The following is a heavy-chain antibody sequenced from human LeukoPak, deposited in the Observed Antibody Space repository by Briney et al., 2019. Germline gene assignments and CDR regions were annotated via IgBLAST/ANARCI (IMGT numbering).Heavy chain of an antibody. CDR2: ISAYNGNT. D-gene: IGHD2-2*01. J-gene: IGHJ3*02. CDR1: GYTFTGHG. Sequence: ASVKVSCKASGYTFTGHGISWVRQAPGQGLEWMGWISAYNGNTNYAQKLQGRVTMTTDTSTSTAYMELRSLRSDDTAVYYCARECSSTSCYVLRAFDIWGQGTMVTVSS. V-gene: IGHV1-18*04. CDR3: ARECSSTSCYVLRAFDI.